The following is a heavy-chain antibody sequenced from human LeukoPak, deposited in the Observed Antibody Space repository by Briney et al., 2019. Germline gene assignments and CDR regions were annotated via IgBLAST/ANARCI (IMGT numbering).Heavy chain of an antibody. D-gene: IGHD4-17*01. CDR1: GGSFSGYY. CDR2: IYYSGST. Sequence: SETLSLTCAVYGGSFSGYYWSWIRQHPGKGLEWIGYIYYSGSTYYNPSLKSRVTIPVDTSKNQFSLKLSSVTAADTAVYYCARQYGTLDYWGQGTLVTVSS. CDR3: ARQYGTLDY. J-gene: IGHJ4*02. V-gene: IGHV4-31*11.